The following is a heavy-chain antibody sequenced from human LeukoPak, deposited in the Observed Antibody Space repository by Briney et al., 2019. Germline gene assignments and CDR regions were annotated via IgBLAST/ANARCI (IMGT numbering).Heavy chain of an antibody. V-gene: IGHV3-23*01. CDR3: ARDWPTIAAAGTIPEYFQH. Sequence: PGGSLRLSCAASGFTFSRYAMSWVRQAPGKGLEWVSAISGSGGTTYYADSVKGRFTISRDNSKSTLYLQMNSLRAEDTAVYYCARDWPTIAAAGTIPEYFQHWGQGTLVTVSS. CDR2: ISGSGGTT. J-gene: IGHJ1*01. CDR1: GFTFSRYA. D-gene: IGHD6-13*01.